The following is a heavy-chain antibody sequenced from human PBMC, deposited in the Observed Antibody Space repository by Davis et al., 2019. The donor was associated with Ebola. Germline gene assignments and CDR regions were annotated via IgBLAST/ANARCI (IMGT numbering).Heavy chain of an antibody. Sequence: SETLSLTCTVSGGSIISSSSYWGWIRQPPRKGLEWIGSIYYSGGTYYNPSLKSRVTISVDTSKNQFSLKLRSVTAADTAVYYCARQGWSGYSLRHWLDPWGRGTLVTVSS. D-gene: IGHD3-3*01. V-gene: IGHV4-39*01. J-gene: IGHJ5*02. CDR3: ARQGWSGYSLRHWLDP. CDR2: IYYSGGT. CDR1: GGSIISSSSY.